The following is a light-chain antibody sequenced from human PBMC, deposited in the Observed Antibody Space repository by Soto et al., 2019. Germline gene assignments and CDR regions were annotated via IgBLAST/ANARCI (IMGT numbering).Light chain of an antibody. Sequence: QSALTQPASVSGSPGQWITISCTGTSSDVGGYNYVSWYQQHPGKAPKLMIYEVSNRPSGVSNRFSGSKSGNTASLTISGLQAEDEADYYCSSYTSSLYVFGTGTKVTV. CDR2: EVS. CDR1: SSDVGGYNY. V-gene: IGLV2-14*01. CDR3: SSYTSSLYV. J-gene: IGLJ1*01.